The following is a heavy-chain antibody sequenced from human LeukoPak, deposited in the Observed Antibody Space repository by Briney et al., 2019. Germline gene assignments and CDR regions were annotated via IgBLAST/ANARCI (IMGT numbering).Heavy chain of an antibody. J-gene: IGHJ3*02. D-gene: IGHD3-16*02. CDR2: INPNSGGT. CDR1: GYTFTSYG. CDR3: ARDWDYVWGSYRPGAFDI. V-gene: IGHV1-2*02. Sequence: ASVNVSCKASGYTFTSYGISWVRQAPGQGLEWMGWINPNSGGTNYAQKFQGRVTMTRDTSISTAYMELSRLRSDDTAVYYCARDWDYVWGSYRPGAFDIWGQGTMVTVSS.